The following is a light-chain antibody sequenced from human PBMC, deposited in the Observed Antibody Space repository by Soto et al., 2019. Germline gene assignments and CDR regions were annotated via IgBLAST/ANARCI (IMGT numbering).Light chain of an antibody. CDR2: DVS. CDR1: SSDVGGYNY. J-gene: IGLJ1*01. CDR3: TSYTSSSTDV. Sequence: QSALTQPASVSGSPGKSITISCTGTSSDVGGYNYVSWYQQHPGKAPKLMIYDVSNRPPGVSNRFSGSKSGNTASLTISGLQAEDEADYYCTSYTSSSTDVFGTGTKVTVL. V-gene: IGLV2-14*03.